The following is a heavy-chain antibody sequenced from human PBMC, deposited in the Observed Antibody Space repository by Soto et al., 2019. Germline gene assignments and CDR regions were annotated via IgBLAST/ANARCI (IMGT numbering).Heavy chain of an antibody. CDR1: GGTYSSYT. CDR2: IIPILGIA. V-gene: IGHV1-69*04. CDR3: ARDGVAGTNNWFDP. Sequence: SVKVSCKASGGTYSSYTISWVRQAPGQGLEWMGRIIPILGIANYAQKFQGRVTITADKSTSTAYMELSSLRSEDTAVYYCARDGVAGTNNWFDPWGQGTLVTVSS. J-gene: IGHJ5*02. D-gene: IGHD1-7*01.